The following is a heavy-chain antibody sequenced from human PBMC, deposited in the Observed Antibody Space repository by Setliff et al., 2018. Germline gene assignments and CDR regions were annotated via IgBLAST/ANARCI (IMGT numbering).Heavy chain of an antibody. CDR1: GDSISSYY. J-gene: IGHJ6*03. V-gene: IGHV4-4*07. CDR3: AREQWLDPPGYYYMDV. CDR2: NYTSGSA. Sequence: SETLSLTCTVSGDSISSYYWSWIRQPAGKGLEWIGRNYTSGSANYNPSLKSRVTMSVDTSKNQFSLKLNSVTAADMAVYYCAREQWLDPPGYYYMDVWAKGTTVTVSS. D-gene: IGHD6-19*01.